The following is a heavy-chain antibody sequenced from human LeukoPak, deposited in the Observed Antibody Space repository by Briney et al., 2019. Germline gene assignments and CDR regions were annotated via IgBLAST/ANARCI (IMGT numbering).Heavy chain of an antibody. V-gene: IGHV4-39*01. D-gene: IGHD2-2*01. J-gene: IGHJ4*02. CDR2: IYYSGTT. Sequence: PSETLSLTCTVSGGSISSSSYYWGWIRQPPGKGLEWIGSIYYSGTTYYNPSLKSRVTISVDTSKNQFSLKLSSVTAADTAVYYCARLLRPYQLLVLDYWGQGTLVTVSS. CDR3: ARLLRPYQLLVLDY. CDR1: GGSISSSSYY.